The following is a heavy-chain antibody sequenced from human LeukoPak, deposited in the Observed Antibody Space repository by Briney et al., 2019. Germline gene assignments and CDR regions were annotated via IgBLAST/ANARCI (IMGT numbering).Heavy chain of an antibody. CDR2: INSDGSTT. D-gene: IGHD2-2*03. CDR1: GFTFNTYW. Sequence: PGGSLRLSCEASGFTFNTYWMHWVRQVPGKGLVGVSRINSDGSTTTYGESVKGRFTISRDNAKNTLYLQMNSLRAGDTAVYYCAKGWIPDHWGQGTLVTVSS. J-gene: IGHJ4*02. CDR3: AKGWIPDH. V-gene: IGHV3-74*01.